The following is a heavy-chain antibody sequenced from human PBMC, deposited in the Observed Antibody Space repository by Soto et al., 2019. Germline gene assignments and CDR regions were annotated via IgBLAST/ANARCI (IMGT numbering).Heavy chain of an antibody. CDR2: ISYSGST. V-gene: IGHV4-59*01. CDR3: ARGLATVELDY. D-gene: IGHD4-4*01. CDR1: GDSISNSY. Sequence: SETLSLTCSVSGDSISNSYWAWIRQPPGKGLEWIGYISYSGSTNYNPSLKSRVTIFVHTSGNQFSLSLSSVTPADTAVYYCARGLATVELDYWGPGALVTVSS. J-gene: IGHJ4*02.